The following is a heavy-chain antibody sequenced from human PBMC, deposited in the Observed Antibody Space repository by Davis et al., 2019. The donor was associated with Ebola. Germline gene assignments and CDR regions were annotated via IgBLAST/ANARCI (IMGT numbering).Heavy chain of an antibody. CDR3: ARGDTSSSFYYYYAMDV. Sequence: GESLKISCAASGFTFSSYDMHWVRQATGKGLEWVSTVGTSGDTYYTDSVKGQFTISRDNAKNFLYLQMNSLRAGDTAVYYCARGDTSSSFYYYYAMDVWGQGTTVTVSS. V-gene: IGHV3-13*01. D-gene: IGHD6-6*01. J-gene: IGHJ6*02. CDR2: VGTSGDT. CDR1: GFTFSSYD.